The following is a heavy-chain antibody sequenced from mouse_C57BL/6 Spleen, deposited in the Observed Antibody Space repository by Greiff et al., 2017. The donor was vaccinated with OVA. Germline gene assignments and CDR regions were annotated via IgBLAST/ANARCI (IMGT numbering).Heavy chain of an antibody. J-gene: IGHJ3*01. CDR3: ARPQTAQATAWFAY. CDR1: GYTFTSYW. V-gene: IGHV1-55*01. CDR2: IYPGRGST. Sequence: QVQLQQPGAELVKPGASVKMSCKASGYTFTSYWITWVKQRPGQGLAWIGDIYPGRGSTNYHEKFKSKATLTVYPSSSTAYMQLSSLTSEDAAVEYCARPQTAQATAWFAYWGQGTLVTVSA. D-gene: IGHD3-2*02.